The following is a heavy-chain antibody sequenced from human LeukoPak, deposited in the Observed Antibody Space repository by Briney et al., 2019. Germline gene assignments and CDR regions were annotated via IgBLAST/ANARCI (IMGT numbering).Heavy chain of an antibody. D-gene: IGHD5-18*01. CDR1: GFTFSSYA. V-gene: IGHV3-23*01. Sequence: PGGSLRLSCVASGFTFSSYAMSWVRQAPGKGLEWVSAISGSGGSTYYADSVKGRFTISRDNSKNTLYLQMNSLRAEDTAVYYCAITAGIQLWLPVYWGQGTLVTVSS. CDR2: ISGSGGST. CDR3: AITAGIQLWLPVY. J-gene: IGHJ4*02.